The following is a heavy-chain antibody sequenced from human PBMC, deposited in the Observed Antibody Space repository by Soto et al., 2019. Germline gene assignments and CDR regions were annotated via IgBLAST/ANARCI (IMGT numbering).Heavy chain of an antibody. V-gene: IGHV1-2*04. CDR3: ARAGIQGRAKTGASDGVLFDY. Sequence: ASVKVSCKASGYTFTGYYMHWVRQAPGQGLEWMGWINPNSGGTNYAQKFQGWVTMTRDTSISTAYMELSRLRSDDTAVYYCARAGIQGRAKTGASDGVLFDYWGQGTLVTVSS. CDR2: INPNSGGT. D-gene: IGHD7-27*01. J-gene: IGHJ4*02. CDR1: GYTFTGYY.